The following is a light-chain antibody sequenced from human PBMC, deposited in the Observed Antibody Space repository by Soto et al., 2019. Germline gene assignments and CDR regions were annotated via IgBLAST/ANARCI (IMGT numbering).Light chain of an antibody. V-gene: IGKV3-20*01. CDR3: QHYDTSSYT. J-gene: IGKJ2*01. CDR2: GAS. Sequence: EVVLTQSPGTLSLSPGERATLSCRPSQSVSGTYLTWYQQRPGQAPRRLIFGASSRASDTPDRFSGSGSGKDFTLTISRLEPADFAVYYCQHYDTSSYTFGQGTKVEIK. CDR1: QSVSGTY.